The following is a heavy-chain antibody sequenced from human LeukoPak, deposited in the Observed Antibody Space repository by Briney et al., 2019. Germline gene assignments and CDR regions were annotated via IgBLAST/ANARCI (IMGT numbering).Heavy chain of an antibody. CDR1: GFTFSSYA. V-gene: IGHV3-23*01. CDR3: ASMVRGVYLDY. J-gene: IGHJ4*02. D-gene: IGHD3-10*01. CDR2: ISGGGGSM. Sequence: GGSLRLSCAPSGFTFSSYAVSGVREAPGRGAEGVSTISGGGGSMSYVDSVKGRFTISRDNYKNTLYLQMNSMRDEDTAIYYCASMVRGVYLDYWGQGTLVTASS.